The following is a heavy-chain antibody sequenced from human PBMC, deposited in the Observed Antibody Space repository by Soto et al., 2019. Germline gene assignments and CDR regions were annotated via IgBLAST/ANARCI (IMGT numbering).Heavy chain of an antibody. CDR3: AKELYCSSTSCYAAQRVDY. Sequence: GGSLRLSCAASGFTFSSYAMSWVRQAPGKGLEWVSAISGSGGSTYYADSVKGRFTISRDNSKNTLYLQMNSLRAEDTAVYYCAKELYCSSTSCYAAQRVDYWGQGTLVTVSS. CDR1: GFTFSSYA. J-gene: IGHJ4*02. V-gene: IGHV3-23*01. CDR2: ISGSGGST. D-gene: IGHD2-2*01.